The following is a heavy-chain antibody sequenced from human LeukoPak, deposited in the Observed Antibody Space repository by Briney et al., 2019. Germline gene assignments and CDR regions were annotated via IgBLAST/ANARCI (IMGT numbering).Heavy chain of an antibody. V-gene: IGHV1-46*01. D-gene: IGHD3-9*01. J-gene: IGHJ3*02. CDR3: ARVSTILDAFDI. CDR2: INPSGGST. Sequence: ASVKVSCKASGYTFTSYYMHWVRQAPGQGLEWMGIINPSGGSTSYAQKFQGRVTMTRDMSTSTVYMELSSLRSEDTAVYYCARVSTILDAFDIWGQGTMVTVSS. CDR1: GYTFTSYY.